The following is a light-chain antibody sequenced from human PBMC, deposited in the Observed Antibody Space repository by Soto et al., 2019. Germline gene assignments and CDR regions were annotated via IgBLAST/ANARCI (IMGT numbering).Light chain of an antibody. CDR1: QSVSSSY. V-gene: IGKV3-20*01. CDR2: GAS. Sequence: EIVLTQSPGTLSLSPGERATLSCRASQSVSSSYLAWYQQKPGQAPSLLMYGASSRATGIPDRFSGSGSGTYFTLTSSRLEPEDFAVYYCQQYGSSPYTFGQGTKLEIK. CDR3: QQYGSSPYT. J-gene: IGKJ2*01.